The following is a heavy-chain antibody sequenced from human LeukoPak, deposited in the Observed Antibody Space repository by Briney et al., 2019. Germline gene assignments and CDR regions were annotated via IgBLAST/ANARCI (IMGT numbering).Heavy chain of an antibody. J-gene: IGHJ4*02. CDR3: ASLVGATRIGLG. V-gene: IGHV1-69*04. CDR2: IIPILGIA. CDR1: GGTFISYA. Sequence: GASVKVSCKASGGTFISYAISWVRQAPGQGLEWMGRIIPILGIANYAQKFQGRVTITADKSTSTAYMELSSLRSEDTAVYYCASLVGATRIGLGWGQGTLVTVSS. D-gene: IGHD1-26*01.